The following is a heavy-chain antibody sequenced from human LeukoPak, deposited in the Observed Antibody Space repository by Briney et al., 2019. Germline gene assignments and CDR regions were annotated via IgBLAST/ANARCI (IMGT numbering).Heavy chain of an antibody. D-gene: IGHD7-27*01. Sequence: ASVKVSCKASGYTFTGCYMHWVRQAPGQGLEWMGWINPNSGGTNYAQKFQGRVTMTRDTSISTAYMELSRLRSDDTAVYYCARGTTGDSGDYYYYYMDVWGKGTTVTVSS. CDR2: INPNSGGT. CDR3: ARGTTGDSGDYYYYYMDV. CDR1: GYTFTGCY. J-gene: IGHJ6*03. V-gene: IGHV1-2*02.